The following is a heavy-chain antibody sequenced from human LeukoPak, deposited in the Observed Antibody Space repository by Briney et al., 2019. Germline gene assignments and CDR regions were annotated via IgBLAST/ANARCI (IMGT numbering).Heavy chain of an antibody. D-gene: IGHD3-22*01. CDR1: GHTFTGYY. Sequence: ASVKVSCKASGHTFTGYYMHWVRQAPGQGLEWMGWINPNSGDTKYAQKFQGRVTMTRDTSISTAYMELSRLRSDDTAVYYCARDYYDSSGYGAHDYWGQGTLVTVSS. V-gene: IGHV1-2*02. CDR3: ARDYYDSSGYGAHDY. J-gene: IGHJ4*02. CDR2: INPNSGDT.